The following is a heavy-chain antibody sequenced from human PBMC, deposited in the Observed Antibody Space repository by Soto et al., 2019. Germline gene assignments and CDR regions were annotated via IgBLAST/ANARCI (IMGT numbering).Heavy chain of an antibody. J-gene: IGHJ3*01. Sequence: PGGSLRLSCAASGFSFRSHGMSWVRQAPGKGLEWVSDLRPSGAKKYYADSVKGRFTISRDNSKDTLYLQVDSLGTEDTAIYFCVRAGKPYGFDFWGQGTMITVSS. D-gene: IGHD4-17*01. V-gene: IGHV3-23*01. CDR1: GFSFRSHG. CDR2: LRPSGAKK. CDR3: VRAGKPYGFDF.